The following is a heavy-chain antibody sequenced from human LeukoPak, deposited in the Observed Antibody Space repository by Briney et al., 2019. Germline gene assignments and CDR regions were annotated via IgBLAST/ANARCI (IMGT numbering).Heavy chain of an antibody. CDR2: IYYSGST. CDR3: ARGSGFYSGYAYFDY. CDR1: GGSISSYY. J-gene: IGHJ4*02. V-gene: IGHV4-59*12. D-gene: IGHD5-12*01. Sequence: PSETLSLTCTVSGGSISSYYWSWIQQPPGRELEWIGYIYYSGSTNYNPSLKSRVTISVDTSKNQFSLKLSSVTAADTAVYYCARGSGFYSGYAYFDYWGQGTLVTVSS.